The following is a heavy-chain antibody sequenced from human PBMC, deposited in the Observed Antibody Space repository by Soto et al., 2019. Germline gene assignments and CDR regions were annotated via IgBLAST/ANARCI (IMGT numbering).Heavy chain of an antibody. CDR2: INSDGSST. CDR1: GFTFSSYW. V-gene: IGHV3-74*01. D-gene: IGHD2-15*01. Sequence: GGSLRLSCTASGFTFSSYWMHWVRQAPGKGLVWVSRINSDGSSTSYADSVKGRFTISRANAKNTLYLQMNSLRAEDTAVYYCARDPHLGDCSGGSCYSDAFDIWGQGTMGTVAS. CDR3: ARDPHLGDCSGGSCYSDAFDI. J-gene: IGHJ3*02.